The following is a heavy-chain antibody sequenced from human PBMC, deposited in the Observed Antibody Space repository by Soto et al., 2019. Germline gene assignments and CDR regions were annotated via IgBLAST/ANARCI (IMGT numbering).Heavy chain of an antibody. CDR1: GYTFTRND. CDR2: MDPNSGNT. D-gene: IGHD1-7*01. CDR3: ARVPLRTNWFDP. J-gene: IGHJ5*02. V-gene: IGHV1-8*01. Sequence: QVQLVQSGAEVKKPGASVKVSCKASGYTFTRNDINWVRHATGQGLEWMGWMDPNSGNTGYAQKFQGRVTMTRNTSISTAYMELSSLRSEDTAVYYCARVPLRTNWFDPWGQGTLVTVSS.